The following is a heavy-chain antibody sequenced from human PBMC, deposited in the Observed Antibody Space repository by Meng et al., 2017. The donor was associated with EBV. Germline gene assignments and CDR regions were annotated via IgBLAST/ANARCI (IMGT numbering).Heavy chain of an antibody. CDR1: GYTLTSYY. CDR3: VRELVGGTFDY. J-gene: IGHJ4*02. V-gene: IGHV1-46*01. D-gene: IGHD1/OR15-1a*01. Sequence: GQLRQMGAGVKMARASVKFSCKASGYTLTSYYLYWVRQAPGQGLEWMGIIIPAGSNTNYAQKSRGRFTMTRDTSTSTDYMDLSILTSEDTAVYYCVRELVGGTFDYWGQGTLVTVSS. CDR2: IIPAGSNT.